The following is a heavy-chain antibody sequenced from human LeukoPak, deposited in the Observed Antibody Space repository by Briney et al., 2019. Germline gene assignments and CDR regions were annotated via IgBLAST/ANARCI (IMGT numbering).Heavy chain of an antibody. J-gene: IGHJ4*02. CDR2: ISSSSSYI. CDR3: ARGQLMVWGVSNPSFDY. Sequence: GGSLRLSCAASGFTFSSYSMNWVRQAPGKGLEWVPSISSSSSYIYYADSVKGRFTISRDNAKNSLYLQMNSLRAEDTAVYYCARGQLMVWGVSNPSFDYWGQGTLVTVSS. V-gene: IGHV3-21*01. CDR1: GFTFSSYS. D-gene: IGHD3-10*01.